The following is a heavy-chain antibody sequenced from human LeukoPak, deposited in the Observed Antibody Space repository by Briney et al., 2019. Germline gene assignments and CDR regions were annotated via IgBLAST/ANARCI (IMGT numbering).Heavy chain of an antibody. Sequence: GGSLRLSCAASGFTFSSYWMHWVRQAPGKGLVWVSRIYRDGSSTSYADSVKGRFTISRDNSKNTLYLQMNSLRAEDTAVYYCAKDLNRGYCGGDCGAFDIWGQGTMVTVSS. CDR3: AKDLNRGYCGGDCGAFDI. V-gene: IGHV3-74*01. J-gene: IGHJ3*02. CDR2: IYRDGSST. D-gene: IGHD2-21*01. CDR1: GFTFSSYW.